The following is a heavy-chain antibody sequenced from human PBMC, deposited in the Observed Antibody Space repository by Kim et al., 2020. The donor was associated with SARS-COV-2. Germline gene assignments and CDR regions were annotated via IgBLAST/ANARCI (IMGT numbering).Heavy chain of an antibody. CDR3: TRVNPIAGGWYDAFDI. CDR1: GFTFSGST. V-gene: IGHV3-73*01. CDR2: IRSKANSYAT. Sequence: GGSLRLSCAASGFTFSGSTMHWVRQAYGKGLEWVGRIRSKANSYATAYAASVKNRFTISRDDSKNTAYLQMNSLKTEDTAVYYCTRVNPIAGGWYDAFDIWGQGTMVTVSS. J-gene: IGHJ3*02. D-gene: IGHD6-19*01.